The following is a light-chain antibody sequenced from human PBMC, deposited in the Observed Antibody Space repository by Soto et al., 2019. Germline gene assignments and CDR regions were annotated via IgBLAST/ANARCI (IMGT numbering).Light chain of an antibody. J-gene: IGLJ1*01. CDR2: EVS. Sequence: QSVLTQPASVSGSPGQSITISCTGTSSDVGGYKYVSWFQQHPGKAPKLMIYEVSNRPSGVSNRFSGSKSGNTASLTISGLQAEDEADYYCRSHTSSSPLRFGTGTKVTVL. CDR1: SSDVGGYKY. V-gene: IGLV2-14*01. CDR3: RSHTSSSPLR.